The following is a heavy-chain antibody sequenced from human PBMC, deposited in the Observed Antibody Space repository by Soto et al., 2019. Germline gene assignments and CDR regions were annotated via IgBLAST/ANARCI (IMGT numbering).Heavy chain of an antibody. V-gene: IGHV1-18*01. CDR2: ISGDGSDT. Sequence: QVQLMQSGAEVAKPGASVKVSCKATGYSFTRYGITWVRQGPGGGLEWMGWISGDGSDTDHAQRLQDRFTMATDTSPTTTYMEKKNVRSDDKAKYYCATGGRYCSSTDCRTGFDFWGQGTLVTVS. D-gene: IGHD2-15*01. CDR3: ATGGRYCSSTDCRTGFDF. J-gene: IGHJ4*02. CDR1: GYSFTRYG.